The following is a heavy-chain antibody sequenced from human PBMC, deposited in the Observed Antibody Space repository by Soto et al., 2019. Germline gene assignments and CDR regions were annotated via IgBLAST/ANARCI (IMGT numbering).Heavy chain of an antibody. CDR1: GYTFTSYG. CDR3: ARDQGFPGAVLRFLDWLRYGMDV. J-gene: IGHJ6*02. Sequence: ASVKVSFKASGYTFTSYGINWVRQAPGQGLEWIGCIIAYNGKTHYAQKLQGRVTMTTDTSTSTAYMELRSLRSEDRAVYYCARDQGFPGAVLRFLDWLRYGMDVWGQGTTVTVSS. CDR2: IIAYNGKT. D-gene: IGHD3-3*01. V-gene: IGHV1-18*01.